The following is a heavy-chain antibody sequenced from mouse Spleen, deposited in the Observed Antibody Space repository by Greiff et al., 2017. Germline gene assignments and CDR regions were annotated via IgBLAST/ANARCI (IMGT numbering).Heavy chain of an antibody. CDR3: TRGRDYYGYWYFDV. CDR1: GYTFTSYW. CDR2: IYPSDSYT. V-gene: IGHV1-69*02. D-gene: IGHD1-1*01. Sequence: VQLQQPGAELVRPGASVKLSCKASGYTFTSYWINWVKQRPGQGLEWIGNIYPSDSYTNYNQKFKDKATLTVDKSSSTAYMQLSSPTSEDSAVYYCTRGRDYYGYWYFDVWGAGTTVTVSS. J-gene: IGHJ1*01.